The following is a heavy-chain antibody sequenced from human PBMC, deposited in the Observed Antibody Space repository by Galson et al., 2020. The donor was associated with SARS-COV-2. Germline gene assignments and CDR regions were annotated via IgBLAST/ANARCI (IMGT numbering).Heavy chain of an antibody. D-gene: IGHD6-6*01. CDR2: IYYSGST. Sequence: SETLSLTCTVSGGSISSYYWSWIRQPPGKGLEWIGYIYYSGSTNYNPSLKSRVTISVDTSKNQFSLKLSSVTAADTAVYYCARSVGARDGYYFYYVEAWGKGTTFIVSS. J-gene: IGHJ6*03. CDR1: GGSISSYY. CDR3: ARSVGARDGYYFYYVEA. V-gene: IGHV4-59*01.